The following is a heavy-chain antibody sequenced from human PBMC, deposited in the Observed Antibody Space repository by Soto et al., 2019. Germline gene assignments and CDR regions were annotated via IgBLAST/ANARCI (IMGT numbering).Heavy chain of an antibody. V-gene: IGHV4-4*02. D-gene: IGHD3-22*01. CDR3: ARRGTYYYDSSGYYYMD. J-gene: IGHJ4*02. Sequence: QVQLQESGPGLVKPSGTLSLTCAVSGGSISSSNWWSWVRQPPGKGLEWIGEIYHSGSTNYNPSLKSRVTISVDKSKNQFALKLSSVTAADTAVYYCARRGTYYYDSSGYYYMDWGQGTLVTVSS. CDR1: GGSISSSNW. CDR2: IYHSGST.